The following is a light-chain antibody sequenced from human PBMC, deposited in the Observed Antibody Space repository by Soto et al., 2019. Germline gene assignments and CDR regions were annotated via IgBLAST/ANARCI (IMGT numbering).Light chain of an antibody. V-gene: IGKV3-20*01. J-gene: IGKJ1*01. Sequence: IVLTQSPGTLSCSPGEIAALSFRASQSVSSSYLAWYQQKPGQAPRLLIYGASSRATGIPDRFSGSGSGTEFTLTISSLQSEDFAVYYCQQYGSSGTFGQGTKVDIK. CDR2: GAS. CDR1: QSVSSSY. CDR3: QQYGSSGT.